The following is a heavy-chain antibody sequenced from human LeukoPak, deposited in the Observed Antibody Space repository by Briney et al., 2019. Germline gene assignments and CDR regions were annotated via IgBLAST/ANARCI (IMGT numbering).Heavy chain of an antibody. CDR1: GYTFTGYY. D-gene: IGHD2-15*01. CDR3: ARSMTPVDAFDI. J-gene: IGHJ3*02. V-gene: IGHV1-18*04. Sequence: ASVKVSCKASGYTFTGYYMHWVRQAPGQGLEWMGWISAYNGDTNYAQKVQDRVTMTTDISTSTAYMELRTLRSDDTAVYYCARSMTPVDAFDIWGQGTMVTVSS. CDR2: ISAYNGDT.